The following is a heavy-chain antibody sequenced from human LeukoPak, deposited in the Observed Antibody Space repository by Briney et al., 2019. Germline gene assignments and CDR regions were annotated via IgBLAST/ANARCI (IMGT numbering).Heavy chain of an antibody. CDR2: IIPILGIA. J-gene: IGHJ6*02. D-gene: IGHD3-3*01. V-gene: IGHV1-69*04. CDR1: GYSFTSYG. CDR3: ARDFWSELNYYYGMDV. Sequence: ASVKVSCKASGYSFTSYGISWVRKAPGQGLEWMGRIIPILGIANYAQKFQGRVTITADKSTSTAYMELSSLRSEDTAVYYCARDFWSELNYYYGMDVWGQGTTVTVSS.